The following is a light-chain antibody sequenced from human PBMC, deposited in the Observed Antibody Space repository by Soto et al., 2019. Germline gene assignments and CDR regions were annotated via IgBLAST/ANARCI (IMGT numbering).Light chain of an antibody. V-gene: IGLV1-44*01. J-gene: IGLJ2*01. CDR2: DSN. Sequence: QSVLTQPPSASGTPGQRVTISCSGSSSNIGSHTVNWYQQLPGTAPKFLMYDSNQRPSGVPDRFSGSRSGTSASLAISGLQSEDEADYYCAAWDDSLNGMVLGGGTKVTVL. CDR3: AAWDDSLNGMV. CDR1: SSNIGSHT.